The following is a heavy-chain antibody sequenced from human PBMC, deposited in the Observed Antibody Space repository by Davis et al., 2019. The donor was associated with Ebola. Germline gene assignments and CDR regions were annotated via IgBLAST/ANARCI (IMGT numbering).Heavy chain of an antibody. CDR1: GYTFTGYY. CDR3: ARDPRYGLGYSYMDV. V-gene: IGHV1-2*02. Sequence: ASVKVSCKASGYTFTGYYIHWVRQAPGQGLEWMGWINSNSGGTNYAQKFQGRVTMTRDTSISTVYMELSRLTSDDTAVYYCARDPRYGLGYSYMDVWGTGTTVTVSS. D-gene: IGHD5-18*01. J-gene: IGHJ6*03. CDR2: INSNSGGT.